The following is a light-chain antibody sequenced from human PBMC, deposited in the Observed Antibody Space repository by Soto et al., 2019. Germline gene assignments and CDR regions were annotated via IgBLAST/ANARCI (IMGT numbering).Light chain of an antibody. CDR3: QQYGDSSPT. CDR2: DAS. CDR1: QTITYNF. Sequence: IVLTQSPVNLSLSPGEVATLSCGASQTITYNFLAWYQQKPGLAPRLLVYDASIRADGIPDRFSGSVSGTDFTLTISRLEPEDFSMYYCQQYGDSSPTFGGGTRVEI. J-gene: IGKJ4*01. V-gene: IGKV3D-20*01.